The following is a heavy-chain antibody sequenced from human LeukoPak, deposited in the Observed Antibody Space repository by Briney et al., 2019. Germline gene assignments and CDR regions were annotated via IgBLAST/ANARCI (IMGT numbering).Heavy chain of an antibody. Sequence: ASVKVSXKASGYTFTGYYMHWVRQAPGQGLEWMGRLNPNSGGTNYAQKFQGRVTMTRDTSISTAYMELSRLRSDDTAVYYCARGRSERWLQSSFDYWGQGTLVTVSS. D-gene: IGHD5-24*01. CDR3: ARGRSERWLQSSFDY. J-gene: IGHJ4*02. CDR1: GYTFTGYY. V-gene: IGHV1-2*06. CDR2: LNPNSGGT.